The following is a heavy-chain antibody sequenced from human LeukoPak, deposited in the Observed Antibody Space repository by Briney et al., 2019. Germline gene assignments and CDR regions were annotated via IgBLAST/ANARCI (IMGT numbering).Heavy chain of an antibody. CDR2: INPSGGST. CDR1: GYTFTSYY. J-gene: IGHJ6*03. CDR3: ARVGFPTGPRFPSYYHYMDV. D-gene: IGHD4-11*01. Sequence: ASVKVSCKASGYTFTSYYMHWVRRAPGQGLEWMGIINPSGGSTSYAQKFQGRVTMTRDTSTSTVYMELSSLRSEDTAVYYCARVGFPTGPRFPSYYHYMDVWGKGTTVTVSS. V-gene: IGHV1-46*03.